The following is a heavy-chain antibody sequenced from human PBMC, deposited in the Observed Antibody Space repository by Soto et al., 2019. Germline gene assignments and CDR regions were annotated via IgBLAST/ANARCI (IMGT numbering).Heavy chain of an antibody. CDR1: GFTFSNYG. Sequence: GGSLRLSCAASGFTFSNYGIHWVRQAPGKGLEWVAVISYDGNDKYYADSVKGRFTISRDNSKNTLYLQMNSLRAEDTAVYYCAKDRIAVAGTTQLFDYWGQGTLVTVSS. CDR3: AKDRIAVAGTTQLFDY. CDR2: ISYDGNDK. D-gene: IGHD6-19*01. V-gene: IGHV3-30*18. J-gene: IGHJ4*02.